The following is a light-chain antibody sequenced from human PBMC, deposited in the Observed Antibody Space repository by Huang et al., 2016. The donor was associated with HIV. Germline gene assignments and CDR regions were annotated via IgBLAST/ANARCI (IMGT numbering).Light chain of an antibody. CDR2: GAS. Sequence: EIVMTQSPAILSVSPGERATLSCRASQSISNNLAWYQQKPGQAPRLLVYGASTRATGVPVRFSGSGSGTVFTLTISSLQFEDSAVYYCQQYNDWLSLTFGGGTKVGIK. CDR1: QSISNN. J-gene: IGKJ4*01. CDR3: QQYNDWLSLT. V-gene: IGKV3-15*01.